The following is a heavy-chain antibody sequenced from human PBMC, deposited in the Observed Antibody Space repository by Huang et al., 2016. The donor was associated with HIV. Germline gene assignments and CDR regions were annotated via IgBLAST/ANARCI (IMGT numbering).Heavy chain of an antibody. V-gene: IGHV1-18*04. CDR3: VKDQGSYYDSSAVEAGGN. J-gene: IGHJ4*02. CDR2: ISAYNGDT. D-gene: IGHD3-22*01. CDR1: GYPFTNYG. Sequence: QVQLVQSGPDVRTPGASVKVSCKASGYPFTNYGISWVRQAPGQGLEWLGWISAYNGDTNYAQKFQGRVTLTTDTTTTTAYMELRSLRSDDTAVYYCVKDQGSYYDSSAVEAGGNWGQGTLVTVSS.